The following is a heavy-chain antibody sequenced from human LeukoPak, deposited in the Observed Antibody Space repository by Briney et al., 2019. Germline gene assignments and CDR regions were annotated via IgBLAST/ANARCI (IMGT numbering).Heavy chain of an antibody. Sequence: ASVKVSCKASGYTFTGYYMHWVRQAPGQGLEWMGWINPNSGGTNYAQKFQGRVTMTRDTSISTAYMELSRLGSDDTAVYYCARVRRYFDWFNWFDTCGQGNLVTVSS. CDR2: INPNSGGT. CDR3: ARVRRYFDWFNWFDT. J-gene: IGHJ5*02. D-gene: IGHD3-9*01. CDR1: GYTFTGYY. V-gene: IGHV1-2*02.